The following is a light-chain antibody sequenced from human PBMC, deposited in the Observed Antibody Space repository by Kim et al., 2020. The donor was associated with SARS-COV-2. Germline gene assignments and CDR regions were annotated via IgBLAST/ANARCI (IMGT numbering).Light chain of an antibody. CDR1: QRIGTY. J-gene: IGKJ3*01. V-gene: IGKV1-39*01. CDR3: QQSNSVPFT. CDR2: AAS. Sequence: DIQMTQSPSSLSASVGDRVTITCRASQRIGTYLIWYQKKPGEAPKLLIYAASSLQSGVPSRFSGSESGTDFTLTISSLQPEDSATYYCQQSNSVPFTFGPGTKVDIK.